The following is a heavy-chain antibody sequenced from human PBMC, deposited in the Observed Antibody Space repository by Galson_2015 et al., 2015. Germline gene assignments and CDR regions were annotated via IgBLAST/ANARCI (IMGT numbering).Heavy chain of an antibody. V-gene: IGHV3-53*01. CDR3: ARSRMSYYYDSSGYTLDY. D-gene: IGHD3-22*01. CDR2: IYSGGST. CDR1: GFTVSSNY. J-gene: IGHJ4*02. Sequence: SLRLSCAASGFTVSSNYMSWVRQAPGKGLEWVSVIYSGGSTYYADSVKGRFTISRDNSKNTLYLQMNSLRAEDSAVYYCARSRMSYYYDSSGYTLDYWGQGTLVTVSS.